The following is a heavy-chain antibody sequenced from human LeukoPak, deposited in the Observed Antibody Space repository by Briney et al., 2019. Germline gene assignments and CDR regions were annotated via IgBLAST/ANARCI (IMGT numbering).Heavy chain of an antibody. J-gene: IGHJ4*02. CDR2: FYYSGNT. CDR1: GGSISSSSYY. Sequence: SETLSLTCSVPGGSISSSSYYWGWLRQPPGKGLEWIGSFYYSGNTYYNPSLKSRVTISVDTSKNEFSLKLRSVTAADTAVYYCARTAGIAVAGSRQYFDYWGQGMLVTVSS. CDR3: ARTAGIAVAGSRQYFDY. V-gene: IGHV4-39*01. D-gene: IGHD6-19*01.